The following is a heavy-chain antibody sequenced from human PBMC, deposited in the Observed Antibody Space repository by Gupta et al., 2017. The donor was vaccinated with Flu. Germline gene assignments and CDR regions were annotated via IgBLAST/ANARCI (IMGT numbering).Heavy chain of an antibody. CDR1: GGSISSYY. CDR3: ARAIAARPGPHRPYYYYYGMDV. CDR2: IYYSGST. Sequence: QVQLQESGPGLVKPSETLSLTCTVSGGSISSYYWSWIRQPPGTGLEWIGYIYYSGSTNYNPSLKSRVTISVDTSKNQFSLKLSSVTAADTAVYYCARAIAARPGPHRPYYYYYGMDVWGQGTTVTVSS. V-gene: IGHV4-59*01. D-gene: IGHD6-6*01. J-gene: IGHJ6*02.